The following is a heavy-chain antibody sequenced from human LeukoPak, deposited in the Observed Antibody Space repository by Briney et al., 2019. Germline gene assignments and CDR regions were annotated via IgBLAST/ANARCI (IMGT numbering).Heavy chain of an antibody. J-gene: IGHJ4*02. CDR3: AKAAGCSSSCYDY. Sequence: PSGTLSLTCAVSGGSISSSNWWGWVRQPPGKGLEWIGEIYHSGSTNYNPSLKSRVTISVDKSKNQFSLKLSSVTAADTAIYYCAKAAGCSSSCYDYWGQGTLVTVSS. D-gene: IGHD6-13*01. CDR2: IYHSGST. CDR1: GGSISSSNW. V-gene: IGHV4-4*02.